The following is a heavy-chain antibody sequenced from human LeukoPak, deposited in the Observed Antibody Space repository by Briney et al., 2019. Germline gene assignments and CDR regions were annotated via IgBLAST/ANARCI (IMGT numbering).Heavy chain of an antibody. J-gene: IGHJ4*02. D-gene: IGHD1-26*01. CDR1: GFTFSSYG. Sequence: GGSLRLSCAASGFTFSSYGMHWVRQAPGKGLEWVAFIRYDGSNKYYADSVKGRFTISRDNSKNTLYLQMNSLRAEDTAVYYCAKDSGSYYFDYWGQGTLVAVSS. CDR3: AKDSGSYYFDY. V-gene: IGHV3-30*02. CDR2: IRYDGSNK.